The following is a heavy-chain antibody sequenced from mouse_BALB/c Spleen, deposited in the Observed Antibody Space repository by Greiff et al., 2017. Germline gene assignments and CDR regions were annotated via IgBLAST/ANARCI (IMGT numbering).Heavy chain of an antibody. CDR2: ISSGGSYT. V-gene: IGHV5-9-4*01. J-gene: IGHJ1*01. CDR3: ARGTTARGYFDV. CDR1: GFTFSSYA. Sequence: EVHLVESGGGLVKPGGSLKLSCAASGFTFSSYAMSWVRQSPEKRLEWVAEISSGGSYTYYPDTVTGRFTISRDNAKNTLYLEMSSLRSEDTAMYYCARGTTARGYFDVWGAGTTVTVSS. D-gene: IGHD1-2*01.